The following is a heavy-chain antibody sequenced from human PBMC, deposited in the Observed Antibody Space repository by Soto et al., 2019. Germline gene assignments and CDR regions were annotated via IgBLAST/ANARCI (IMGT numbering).Heavy chain of an antibody. D-gene: IGHD3-9*01. CDR3: AREYYGLLTGYYTDY. CDR2: ICGDGGTT. Sequence: EVQLVESGGDLVQRGGSLRPSFAGPGFPFSSYWKDRGRQHPREGPDWGARICGDGGTTNYADSVTGRFTVSRDNAKNTLSLQISGLRAEDTAVYYCAREYYGLLTGYYTDYWGQGTLVSVSS. J-gene: IGHJ4*02. CDR1: GFPFSSYW. V-gene: IGHV3-74*01.